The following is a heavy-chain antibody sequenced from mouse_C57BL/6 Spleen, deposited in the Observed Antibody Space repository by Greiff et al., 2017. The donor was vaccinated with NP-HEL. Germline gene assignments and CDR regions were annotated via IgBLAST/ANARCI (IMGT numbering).Heavy chain of an antibody. V-gene: IGHV7-1*01. Sequence: EVKLVESGGGLVQSGRSLRLSCATSGFTFSDFYMEWVRQAPGKGLEWIAASRNKANDYTTEYSASVKGRFIVSRDTSQSILYLQMNALRAEDTAIYYCARDALDGYGAMDYWGQGTSVTVSS. CDR1: GFTFSDFY. CDR2: SRNKANDYTT. D-gene: IGHD2-2*01. J-gene: IGHJ4*01. CDR3: ARDALDGYGAMDY.